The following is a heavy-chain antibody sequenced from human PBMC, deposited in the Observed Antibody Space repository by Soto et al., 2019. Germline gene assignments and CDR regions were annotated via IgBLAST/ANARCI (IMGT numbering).Heavy chain of an antibody. CDR2: ISAYNGNT. J-gene: IGHJ6*03. D-gene: IGHD3-3*01. CDR1: GYTFTRYG. Sequence: ASVKVSCKASGYTFTRYGISCVSKANGKGLEWMGWISAYNGNTNYAQKLQGRVTMTTDTSTSTAYMELRSLRSDDTAVYYCASSITIFGVVPAYYYMDVWGKGTTVTVSS. CDR3: ASSITIFGVVPAYYYMDV. V-gene: IGHV1-18*01.